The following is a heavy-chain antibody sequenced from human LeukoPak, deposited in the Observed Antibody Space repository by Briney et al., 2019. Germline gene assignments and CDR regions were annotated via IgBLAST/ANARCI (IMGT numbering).Heavy chain of an antibody. Sequence: GGSLRLSCAASGFTFSSYAMSWVRQAPGKGLEWVSAISGSDGVTYYADSVKGRFTISRDNSKNTLYLQMNSLRAEDTAVYYCAKGTMDGGQYYYDSSGGQGTLVTVSS. J-gene: IGHJ4*02. CDR1: GFTFSSYA. D-gene: IGHD3-22*01. CDR2: ISGSDGVT. V-gene: IGHV3-23*01. CDR3: AKGTMDGGQYYYDSS.